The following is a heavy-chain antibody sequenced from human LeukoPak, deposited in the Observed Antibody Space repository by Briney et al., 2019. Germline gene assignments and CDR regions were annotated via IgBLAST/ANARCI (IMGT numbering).Heavy chain of an antibody. D-gene: IGHD4-17*01. Sequence: PGGSLRLSCAASGFTFSSYAMSWVRQAPGQGLEWVSAISGNGDSTYYADSVKDRFTISRDNFKSTLSLQMNSLRAEDTAVYYCAKDLYGDYSFDYWGQGTLVTVSS. J-gene: IGHJ4*02. CDR2: ISGNGDST. CDR3: AKDLYGDYSFDY. CDR1: GFTFSSYA. V-gene: IGHV3-23*01.